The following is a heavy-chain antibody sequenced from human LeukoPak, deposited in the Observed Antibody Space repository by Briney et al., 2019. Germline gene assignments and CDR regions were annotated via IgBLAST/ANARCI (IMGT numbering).Heavy chain of an antibody. J-gene: IGHJ4*02. D-gene: IGHD4/OR15-4a*01. V-gene: IGHV3-30*18. CDR3: AKDREGGATHFDY. CDR2: ISYDGSNK. Sequence: PGRSLRLSCAASGFTFRSYGMHWVRQAPGKGLEWVAVISYDGSNKYYADTVKGRFTISRDNSENTLYLQMNSLRAEDTAVYYCAKDREGGATHFDYWGRGTLVTVSS. CDR1: GFTFRSYG.